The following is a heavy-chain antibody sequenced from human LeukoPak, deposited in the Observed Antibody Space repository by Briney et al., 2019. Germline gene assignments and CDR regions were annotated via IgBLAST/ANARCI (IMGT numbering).Heavy chain of an antibody. CDR3: ARGPHAARPDY. J-gene: IGHJ4*02. Sequence: ASVKVSCKASGYTFTIYGISWVRQAPGQGLEWMGWISAYNGNTNYAQKLQGRVTMTTDTSTNTAYMEPRSLRSDDTAVYYCARGPHAARPDYWGQGTLVTVSS. CDR1: GYTFTIYG. D-gene: IGHD6-6*01. V-gene: IGHV1-18*01. CDR2: ISAYNGNT.